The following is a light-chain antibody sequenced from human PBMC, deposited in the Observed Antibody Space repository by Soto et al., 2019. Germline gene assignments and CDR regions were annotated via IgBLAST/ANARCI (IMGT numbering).Light chain of an antibody. V-gene: IGKV1-8*01. CDR1: QGISSY. J-gene: IGKJ1*01. CDR2: AAS. Sequence: AIRMTQSPSSLSASTGDRVTITCRASQGISSYLAWYQQKPGKAPKLLIYAASTLQSGVPSRFNGSGSGTDFTLTISCLQSEDFATYHCQQYYSYSWTFGQGTKV. CDR3: QQYYSYSWT.